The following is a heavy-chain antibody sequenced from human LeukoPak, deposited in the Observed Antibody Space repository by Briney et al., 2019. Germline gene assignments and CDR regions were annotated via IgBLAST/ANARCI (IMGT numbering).Heavy chain of an antibody. CDR3: ARDGSGLAVRGWFDF. CDR1: GFTFSTYF. Sequence: PGGSLRLSCAASGFTFSTYFMNWVRQTPGRGLEWMACINQDGSETYYADSVKGRLAISRDNDKNTVNLQMNSLRAEDTAVYYCARDGSGLAVRGWFDFWGQGTLVSVSS. J-gene: IGHJ5*01. V-gene: IGHV3-7*01. D-gene: IGHD3-10*01. CDR2: INQDGSET.